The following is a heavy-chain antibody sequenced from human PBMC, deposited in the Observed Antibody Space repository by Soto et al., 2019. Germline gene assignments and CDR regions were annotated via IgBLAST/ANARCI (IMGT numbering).Heavy chain of an antibody. CDR2: IYNTGST. V-gene: IGHV4-59*01. D-gene: IGHD3-10*01. Sequence: PAETLSLTCTVSSDSISRYYWSWMRQPPGKGLEWIGYIYNTGSTNSNPSLRSRLTMSVDASQNQFSLKLNSVTAADTAVYFCARGGDVYTASFFDYWGLGTLVTVYS. CDR3: ARGGDVYTASFFDY. J-gene: IGHJ4*02. CDR1: SDSISRYY.